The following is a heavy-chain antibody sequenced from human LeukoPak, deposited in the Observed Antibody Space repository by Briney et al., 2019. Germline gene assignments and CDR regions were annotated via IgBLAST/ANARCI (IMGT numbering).Heavy chain of an antibody. J-gene: IGHJ5*02. CDR2: INPSGDNT. V-gene: IGHV1-46*01. CDR3: ARITMSRFDP. D-gene: IGHD3-10*02. CDR1: GYTFTNNY. Sequence: GASVKVSCKASGYTFTNNYMHWVRQAPGQGLEWMGIINPSGDNTWYAQKFQGRVTLTRDMATSTDYMEVSSLRAEDTAVYYCARITMSRFDPWGQGTLVTVS.